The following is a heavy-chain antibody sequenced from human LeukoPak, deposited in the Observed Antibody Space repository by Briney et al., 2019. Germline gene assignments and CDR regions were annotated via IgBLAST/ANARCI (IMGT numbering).Heavy chain of an antibody. CDR3: ARHRDGYNPEFAY. V-gene: IGHV5-51*01. Sequence: RRGACLQISWQGSGSTFTSYWIGWGRQRPGKGLEWRGIISPGESDTIYSRSFQGQVTISATKSISTSSRHWTRLQTSDSAIYSRARHRDGYNPEFAYWGQGTLVTVSS. D-gene: IGHD5-24*01. J-gene: IGHJ4*02. CDR1: GSTFTSYW. CDR2: ISPGESDT.